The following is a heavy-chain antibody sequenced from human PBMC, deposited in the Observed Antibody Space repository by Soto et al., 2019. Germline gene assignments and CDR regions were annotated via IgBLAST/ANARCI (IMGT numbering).Heavy chain of an antibody. V-gene: IGHV3-23*01. CDR2: ISGGTSST. J-gene: IGHJ4*02. D-gene: IGHD6-13*01. Sequence: EVQLLESGGGLVQPGGSLRLSCAASEFTFSSYAMSWVRQAPGKGLEWVSAISGGTSSTYYADSVKGRFTISRDNSKNTLSLQMNSLRAEDTAVYYCAKERWAAAGTPTLDYWGQGTLVTVSS. CDR1: EFTFSSYA. CDR3: AKERWAAAGTPTLDY.